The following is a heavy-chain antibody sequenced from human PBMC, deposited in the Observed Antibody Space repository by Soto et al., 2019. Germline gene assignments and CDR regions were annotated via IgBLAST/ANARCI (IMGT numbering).Heavy chain of an antibody. CDR3: AKADYYDSSGYYADFDY. D-gene: IGHD3-22*01. Sequence: PGGSLRLACAASGVTFSSYAMSWVRQAPGKGLEWVSAISGSGGSTYYADSVKGRFTISRDNSKNTLYLQMNSLRAEDTAVYYCAKADYYDSSGYYADFDYWGQGTLVTVSS. V-gene: IGHV3-23*01. J-gene: IGHJ4*02. CDR1: GVTFSSYA. CDR2: ISGSGGST.